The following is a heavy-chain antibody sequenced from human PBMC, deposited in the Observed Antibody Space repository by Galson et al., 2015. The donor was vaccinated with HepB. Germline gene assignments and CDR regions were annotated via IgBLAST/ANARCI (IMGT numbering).Heavy chain of an antibody. CDR2: ISSSSSYI. CDR3: ARDPPRITTYGYFDY. CDR1: GFTFSSYS. Sequence: SLRLSCAASGFTFSSYSMNWVRQAPGKGLEWVSSISSSSSYIYYADSVKGRFTISRDNAKNSLYLRMNSLRAEDTAVYYCARDPPRITTYGYFDYWGQGTLVTVSS. D-gene: IGHD3-3*01. J-gene: IGHJ4*02. V-gene: IGHV3-21*01.